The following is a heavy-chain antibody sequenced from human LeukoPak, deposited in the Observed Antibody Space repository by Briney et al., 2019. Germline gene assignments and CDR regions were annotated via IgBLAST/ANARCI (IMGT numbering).Heavy chain of an antibody. CDR1: GYTFTSYG. Sequence: ASVKVSCKASGYTFTSYGISWVRQAPGQGLEWMGWISAYNGNTNYAQKFQGRVTITTDESTSTAYMELSSLRSEDTAVYYCARAGVTYYYDIWGQGTLVTVSS. D-gene: IGHD3-22*01. J-gene: IGHJ4*02. V-gene: IGHV1-18*01. CDR3: ARAGVTYYYDI. CDR2: ISAYNGNT.